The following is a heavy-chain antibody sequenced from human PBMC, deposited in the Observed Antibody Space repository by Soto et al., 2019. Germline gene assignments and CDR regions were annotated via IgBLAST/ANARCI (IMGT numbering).Heavy chain of an antibody. CDR2: INHSGST. Sequence: ETLSLTCAVYGGSFSGYYWSWIRQPPGKGLEWIGEINHSGSTNYNPSLKSRVTISVDTSKNQFSLKLSSVTAADTAVYYCARYCSSTSCFNWFDPWGQGTLVTVSS. CDR1: GGSFSGYY. D-gene: IGHD2-2*01. J-gene: IGHJ5*02. CDR3: ARYCSSTSCFNWFDP. V-gene: IGHV4-34*01.